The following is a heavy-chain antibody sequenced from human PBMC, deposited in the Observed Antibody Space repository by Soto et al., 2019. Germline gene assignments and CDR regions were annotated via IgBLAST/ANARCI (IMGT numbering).Heavy chain of an antibody. CDR1: GFTFSSYS. Sequence: VGSLRLSCAASGFTFSSYSMNWVRQAPGKGLEWVSSISSSSSYIYYADSVKGRFTISRDNAKNSLYLQMNSLRAEDTAVYYCARAGYSNYYFDYWGQGTLVTVSS. CDR3: ARAGYSNYYFDY. V-gene: IGHV3-21*01. J-gene: IGHJ4*02. D-gene: IGHD6-13*01. CDR2: ISSSSSYI.